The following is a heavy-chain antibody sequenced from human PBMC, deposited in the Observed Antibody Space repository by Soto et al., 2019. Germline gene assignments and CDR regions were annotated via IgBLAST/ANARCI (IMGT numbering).Heavy chain of an antibody. CDR1: GGTFSSYS. CDR3: ARDGGRHSGGIDY. Sequence: QVQLVQSWAEVKKPGSSVKVSCKASGGTFSSYSINWVRQAPGQGLEWMGEIIPIFCTANYAQKFQGRVTITAAGSTSTAYMELSSLRSEDTAVYYCARDGGRHSGGIDYWGQGTLVTVSS. CDR2: IIPIFCTA. V-gene: IGHV1-69*01. D-gene: IGHD1-26*01. J-gene: IGHJ4*02.